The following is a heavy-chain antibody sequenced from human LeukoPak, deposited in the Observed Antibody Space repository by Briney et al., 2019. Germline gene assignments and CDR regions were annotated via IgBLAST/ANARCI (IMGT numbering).Heavy chain of an antibody. Sequence: GGSLRLSCAASGFTFSSYAMSWVRQAPGKGLEWVSAISGSGGSTYYADSVKGRFTISRDNSKNTLYLQMNNLRAEDTAIYYCVKSYGDHYLFEYWGQGTLVTVSS. CDR3: VKSYGDHYLFEY. V-gene: IGHV3-23*01. CDR2: ISGSGGST. D-gene: IGHD4-17*01. J-gene: IGHJ4*02. CDR1: GFTFSSYA.